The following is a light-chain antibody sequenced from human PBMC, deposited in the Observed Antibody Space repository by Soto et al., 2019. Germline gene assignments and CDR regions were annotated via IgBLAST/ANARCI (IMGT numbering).Light chain of an antibody. CDR1: SSNIGSNT. CDR3: AAREDSLNGVV. J-gene: IGLJ2*01. CDR2: VNN. Sequence: QSVLTQPPSASGTPGQRVTISCSGSSSNIGSNTVSWYQQLPGAAPKLLIYVNNQRPSEVPDRFSGSKSGTSASLAISGLQSENEADYYCAAREDSLNGVVFGGGTKVTVL. V-gene: IGLV1-44*01.